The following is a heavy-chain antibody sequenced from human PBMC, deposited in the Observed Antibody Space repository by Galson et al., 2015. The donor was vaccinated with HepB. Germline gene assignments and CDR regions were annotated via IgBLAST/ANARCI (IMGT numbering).Heavy chain of an antibody. CDR3: AKDLDPDTYCSSTSCYLWTFDY. J-gene: IGHJ4*02. D-gene: IGHD2-2*01. CDR2: ISYDGSNK. V-gene: IGHV3-30*18. Sequence: SLRLSCAASGFTFSSYGMHWVRQAPGKGLEWVAVISYDGSNKYYADSVKGRFTISRDNSMNTLYLQMNSLRAEDTAVYYCAKDLDPDTYCSSTSCYLWTFDYWGQGTLVTVSS. CDR1: GFTFSSYG.